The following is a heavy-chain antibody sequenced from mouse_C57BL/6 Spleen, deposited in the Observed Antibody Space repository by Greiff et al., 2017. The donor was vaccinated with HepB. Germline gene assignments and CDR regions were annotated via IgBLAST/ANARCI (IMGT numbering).Heavy chain of an antibody. Sequence: ESGPGLVKPSQSLSLTCSVTGYSITSGYYWNWIRQFPGNKLEWMGYISYDGSNNYNPSLKNRISITRDTSKNQFFLKLNSVTTEDTATYYCARGGNRAWFAYWGQGTLVTVSA. CDR1: GYSITSGYY. D-gene: IGHD2-1*01. CDR3: ARGGNRAWFAY. V-gene: IGHV3-6*01. J-gene: IGHJ3*01. CDR2: ISYDGSN.